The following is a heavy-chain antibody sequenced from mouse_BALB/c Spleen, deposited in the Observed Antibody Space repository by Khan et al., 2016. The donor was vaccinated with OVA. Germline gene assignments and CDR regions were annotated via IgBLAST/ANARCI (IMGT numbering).Heavy chain of an antibody. CDR1: GYSITSEYA. D-gene: IGHD2-4*01. CDR3: ARKDYYDYDPFPY. V-gene: IGHV3-2*02. Sequence: EVQLVETGPGLVKPSQSLSLTCTVTGYSITSEYAWNWIRQFPGNKLKWMGYINYSGNTRFNPSLKSRTYITRDTSKNQFFLQLNSVTTEDTATYYCARKDYYDYDPFPYWGQGTLVTVSA. J-gene: IGHJ3*01. CDR2: INYSGNT.